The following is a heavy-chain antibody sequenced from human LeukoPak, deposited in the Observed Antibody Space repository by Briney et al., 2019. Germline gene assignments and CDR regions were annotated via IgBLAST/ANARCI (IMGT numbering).Heavy chain of an antibody. J-gene: IGHJ4*02. V-gene: IGHV3-23*01. CDR1: GFTFSSYG. D-gene: IGHD2-15*01. CDR2: ISGSGGST. Sequence: TGGSLRLSCAASGFTFSSYGMSWVRQAPGKGLEWVSAISGSGGSTYYADSVKGRFTISRDNSKNTLYLQMNSLRAEDTAVYYCAKDPPDIVVVVAAKSPDYWGQGTLVTVSS. CDR3: AKDPPDIVVVVAAKSPDY.